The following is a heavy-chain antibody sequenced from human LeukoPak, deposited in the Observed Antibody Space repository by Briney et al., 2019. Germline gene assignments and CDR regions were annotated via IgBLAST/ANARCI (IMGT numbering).Heavy chain of an antibody. J-gene: IGHJ5*02. CDR2: INPNSGGT. CDR3: ARALGLVKNWFDP. V-gene: IGHV1-2*02. D-gene: IGHD3/OR15-3a*01. Sequence: ASVKVSCKASGYTFTGYYMHWVRQAPGQGLEWMGWINPNSGGTNYAQKFQGRVTMTRDTSISTAYMELSRLRSDDTAVYYCARALGLVKNWFDPWGQGTLVTVSS. CDR1: GYTFTGYY.